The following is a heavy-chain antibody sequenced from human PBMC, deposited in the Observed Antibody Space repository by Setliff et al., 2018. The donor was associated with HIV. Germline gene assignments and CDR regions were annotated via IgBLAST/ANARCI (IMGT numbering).Heavy chain of an antibody. CDR1: GGSISSYY. CDR3: ARDVPWGDYYYYMDV. J-gene: IGHJ6*03. CDR2: NYTIGST. V-gene: IGHV4-4*07. D-gene: IGHD3-16*01. Sequence: PSETLSLTCTVSGGSISSYYWSWIRQPAGKGMEWIGHNYTIGSTNYNPSHKSRVTMSVDTSKNQFSLKLSSVTAADTAVYYCARDVPWGDYYYYMDVWGKGTTVTVSS.